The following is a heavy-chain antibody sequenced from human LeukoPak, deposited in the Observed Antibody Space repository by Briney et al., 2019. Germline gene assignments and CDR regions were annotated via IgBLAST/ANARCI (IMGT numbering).Heavy chain of an antibody. CDR1: GYTCTIDY. CDR2: INPSGGST. V-gene: IGHV1-46*01. Sequence: ASVTLSCTGTGYTCTIDYFHWERLAPGQGLEWMGIINPSGGSTSYAQKFQGRVTMTRDTSTSTVYMELSSLRSEDTAVYYCARGYPRYYFDFWGQGTLVTVSS. D-gene: IGHD1-1*01. J-gene: IGHJ4*02. CDR3: ARGYPRYYFDF.